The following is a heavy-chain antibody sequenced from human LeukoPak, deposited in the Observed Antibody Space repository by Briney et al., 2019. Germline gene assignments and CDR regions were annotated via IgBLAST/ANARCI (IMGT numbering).Heavy chain of an antibody. CDR2: IRYDGSNK. V-gene: IGHV3-30*02. CDR3: ARDPYSGNYGAYYYYYMDV. D-gene: IGHD1-26*01. Sequence: GGSLRLSCVASGFTFDDYAMHWVRQAPGKGLEWVAFIRYDGSNKYYADSVKGRFTISRDNSKNTLYLQMNSLRAEDTAVYYCARDPYSGNYGAYYYYYMDVWGKGTTVTISS. J-gene: IGHJ6*03. CDR1: GFTFDDYA.